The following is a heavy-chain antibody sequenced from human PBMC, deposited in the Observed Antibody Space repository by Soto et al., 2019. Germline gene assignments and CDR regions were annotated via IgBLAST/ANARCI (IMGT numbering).Heavy chain of an antibody. CDR1: GFTFSSYG. J-gene: IGHJ6*02. CDR3: AKEGCSGGSCYYYGMDV. CDR2: ISYDGSNK. D-gene: IGHD2-15*01. V-gene: IGHV3-30*18. Sequence: QVQLVESGGGVVQPGRSLRLSCAASGFTFSSYGMHWARQAPGKGLEWVAVISYDGSNKYYADSVKGRFTISRDNSKNTLYLQMNSLRAEDTAVYYCAKEGCSGGSCYYYGMDVWGQGTTVTVSS.